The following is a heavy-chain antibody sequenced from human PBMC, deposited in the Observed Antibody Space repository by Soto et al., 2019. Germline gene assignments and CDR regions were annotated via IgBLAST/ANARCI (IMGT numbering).Heavy chain of an antibody. V-gene: IGHV3-23*01. Sequence: PGGSLRLSCEASGFSFSNYALSWVRQAPGKGLEWVSAIASSAGRTYYADSVKGRFTISRDNSKNTLFLQLDSLRAEDTAIYYCAKGRQKWLVAPFDSWGQGTXVTVSS. J-gene: IGHJ5*01. CDR3: AKGRQKWLVAPFDS. CDR2: IASSAGRT. CDR1: GFSFSNYA. D-gene: IGHD5-12*01.